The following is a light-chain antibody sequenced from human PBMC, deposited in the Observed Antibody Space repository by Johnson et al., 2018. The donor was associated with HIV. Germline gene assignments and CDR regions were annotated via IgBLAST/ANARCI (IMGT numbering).Light chain of an antibody. Sequence: HSVLTQPPSVSAAPGQRVTISCSGSSSNIGNNYVSWYQQLAGTAPKLLIYENNERPSGIPDRISGAKSGTSATLGITGLLTGDEADYYCGTWDSSLSVNYVFGTGTKVTVL. V-gene: IGLV1-51*02. CDR3: GTWDSSLSVNYV. CDR1: SSNIGNNY. CDR2: ENN. J-gene: IGLJ1*01.